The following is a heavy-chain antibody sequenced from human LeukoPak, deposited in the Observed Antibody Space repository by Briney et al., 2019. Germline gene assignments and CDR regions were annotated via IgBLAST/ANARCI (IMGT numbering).Heavy chain of an antibody. CDR2: MNPNSGNT. CDR1: GYTFTSYD. Sequence: ASVKVSCKASGYTFTSYDINWVRQATGQGLEWMGWMNPNSGNTGYAQKFQGRVTMTRNTSISTAYMELSSLRSEDTAVYYCARARTAVYAIDYWGQGTLVTVSS. J-gene: IGHJ4*02. V-gene: IGHV1-8*01. D-gene: IGHD5/OR15-5a*01. CDR3: ARARTAVYAIDY.